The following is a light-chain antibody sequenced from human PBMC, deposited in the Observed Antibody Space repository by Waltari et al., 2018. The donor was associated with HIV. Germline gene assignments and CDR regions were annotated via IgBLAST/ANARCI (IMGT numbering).Light chain of an antibody. CDR2: RNN. J-gene: IGLJ2*01. CDR3: AAWDDSLSGVV. Sequence: QSVLTQPPSASGTPGQRVTISCSGSSSNIGRHYVYWYQQLPGTAPKLLIYRNNQRPSRVPDRFSGSKSGTSASLAISGLRSEDEADYYCAAWDDSLSGVVFGGGTKLTVL. V-gene: IGLV1-47*01. CDR1: SSNIGRHY.